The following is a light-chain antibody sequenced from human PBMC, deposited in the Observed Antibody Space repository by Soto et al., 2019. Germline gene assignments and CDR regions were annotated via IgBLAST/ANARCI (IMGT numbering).Light chain of an antibody. V-gene: IGLV2-14*01. CDR3: SSFTSSNSWV. J-gene: IGLJ2*01. Sequence: QSALTQPASVSGSPGQSITISCTGTSNDVGAYNYVSWYQQHPGKAPKLMIYEVSNRPSGVSNRLSGSKSGNTASLTISGLQAEDEADYYCSSFTSSNSWVFGGGTKVTVL. CDR2: EVS. CDR1: SNDVGAYNY.